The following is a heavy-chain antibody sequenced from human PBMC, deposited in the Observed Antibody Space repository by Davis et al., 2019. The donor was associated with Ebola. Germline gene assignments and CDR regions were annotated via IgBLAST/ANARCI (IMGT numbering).Heavy chain of an antibody. CDR2: FFYSGST. D-gene: IGHD3-22*01. Sequence: GSLRLSCAASGFTFKTYGMNWVRQAPGKGLEWIGYFFYSGSTNYNPSLKSRVTILVDASKKQFSLKVNSVTAADTAVYFCARGYDSTERFAFDIWGQGTMVTVSS. V-gene: IGHV4-59*01. CDR3: ARGYDSTERFAFDI. J-gene: IGHJ3*02. CDR1: GFTFKTYG.